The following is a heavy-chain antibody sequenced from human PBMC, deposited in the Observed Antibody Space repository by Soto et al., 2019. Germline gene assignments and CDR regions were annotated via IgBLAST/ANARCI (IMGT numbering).Heavy chain of an antibody. CDR2: ISYSGST. CDR3: ATMGTPATGLYFFDY. J-gene: IGHJ4*02. CDR1: GGSISSGNYY. Sequence: SETLSLTCTVSGGSISSGNYYWSWIRQPPGKGLEWIGFISYSGSTYYSTSLKSRVTIPVDTSKSQFSLNLSFVTAADTSVYYCATMGTPATGLYFFDYWGQGSLVTVSS. V-gene: IGHV4-30-4*01. D-gene: IGHD2-15*01.